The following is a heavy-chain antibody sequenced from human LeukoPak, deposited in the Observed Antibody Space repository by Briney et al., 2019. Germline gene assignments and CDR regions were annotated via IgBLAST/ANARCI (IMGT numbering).Heavy chain of an antibody. CDR3: ARAPRDFWSGYYTTHYYYYGMDV. V-gene: IGHV4-59*08. J-gene: IGHJ6*02. Sequence: SETLSLTCTVSGGSISSYYWSWIRQPPGKGLEWIGYIYYSGSTYYNPSLKSRVTISVDTCKNQFSLKLSSVTAAGTAVYYCARAPRDFWSGYYTTHYYYYGMDVWGQGTTVTVSS. CDR1: GGSISSYY. D-gene: IGHD3-3*01. CDR2: IYYSGST.